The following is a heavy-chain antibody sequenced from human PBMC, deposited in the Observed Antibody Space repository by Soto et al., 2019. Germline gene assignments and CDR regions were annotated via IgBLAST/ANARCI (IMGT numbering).Heavy chain of an antibody. CDR1: GYSFTTYG. V-gene: IGHV1-18*01. CDR3: AREGPAPYYYYGMDV. Sequence: QVQLVQSRGEVKKPGASVKVSCKTSGYSFTTYGISWVRQAPGQGLEWMGWISGYNGNTNYAQKLQGRVTMTTDTSTRTADMELRSLRSDDTAVYYWAREGPAPYYYYGMDVWGQGSTVTVSS. J-gene: IGHJ6*02. CDR2: ISGYNGNT.